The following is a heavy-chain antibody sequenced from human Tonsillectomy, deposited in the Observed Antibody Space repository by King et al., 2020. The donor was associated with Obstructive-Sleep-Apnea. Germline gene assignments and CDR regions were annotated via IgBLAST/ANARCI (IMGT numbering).Heavy chain of an antibody. J-gene: IGHJ4*02. CDR2: ISWNSGSI. D-gene: IGHD3-10*01. CDR1: GFTFDDYA. CDR3: AKDRGGSGSYYKGNIDY. Sequence: VQLVESGGGLVQPGRSLRLSCAASGFTFDDYAMHWVRQAPGKGLEWVSGISWNSGSIGYADSVKGRFTISRDNAKNPLYLQMNSLRAEDTALYYCAKDRGGSGSYYKGNIDYWGQGTLVTVSS. V-gene: IGHV3-9*01.